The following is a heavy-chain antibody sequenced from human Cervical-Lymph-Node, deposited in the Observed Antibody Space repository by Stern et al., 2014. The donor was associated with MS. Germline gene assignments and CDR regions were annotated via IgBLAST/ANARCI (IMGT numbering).Heavy chain of an antibody. CDR2: IWYDGSEK. Sequence: VQLVESGGGVVQTGRSLRLSCAASGFIFSTSGMHWVRPAPGKGLEWVALIWYDGSEKHYADSVKGRFTISRDNSKNRLYLEMNTLRAEDTAVYYCARDIDSSGNLYLQHWGQGTLVTVSP. J-gene: IGHJ1*01. D-gene: IGHD6-19*01. CDR1: GFIFSTSG. V-gene: IGHV3-33*01. CDR3: ARDIDSSGNLYLQH.